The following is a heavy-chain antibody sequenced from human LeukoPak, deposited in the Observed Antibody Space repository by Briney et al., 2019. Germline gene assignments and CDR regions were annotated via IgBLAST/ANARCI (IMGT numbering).Heavy chain of an antibody. CDR2: IYYSGTT. J-gene: IGHJ4*02. Sequence: SETLSFTCIVSGGSITSSSYYGGWIRQPPGKALEWIGSIYYSGTTYYNPSLKSRVTISVDTSKKQLSLQLSSVTAADTAVYYCARLPYYYGSGSYGGIDYWGQGTLVTVSS. CDR3: ARLPYYYGSGSYGGIDY. D-gene: IGHD3-10*01. CDR1: GGSITSSSYY. V-gene: IGHV4-39*01.